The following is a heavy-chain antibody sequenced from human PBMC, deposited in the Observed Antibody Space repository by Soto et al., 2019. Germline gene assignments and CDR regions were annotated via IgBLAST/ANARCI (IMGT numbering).Heavy chain of an antibody. J-gene: IGHJ4*02. D-gene: IGHD6-13*01. Sequence: QVQLQESGPGLVKPSQTLSLTCTVSGGSISSGDYYWSWIRQPPGKGLEWIGSIYYSGSTYYNPSLKSRVTISVDTSKYQFSLKRNSVTAADTAVYYCASRHSSPYFDYWGQGTLVTVSS. V-gene: IGHV4-30-4*01. CDR3: ASRHSSPYFDY. CDR2: IYYSGST. CDR1: GGSISSGDYY.